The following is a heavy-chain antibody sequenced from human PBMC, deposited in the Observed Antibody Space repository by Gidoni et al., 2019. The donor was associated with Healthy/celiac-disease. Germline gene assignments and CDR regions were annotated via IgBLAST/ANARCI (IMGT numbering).Heavy chain of an antibody. D-gene: IGHD2-21*01. J-gene: IGHJ4*02. V-gene: IGHV4-39*01. CDR1: GGSISSSSYY. Sequence: QLQLQESGPGLVKPSETLSLTCPVSGGSISSSSYYWGWIRQPPGTGLGWIGSIYYSGSTYYNPSLKSRVTISVDTSKNQFSLKLSSVTAADTAVYYCATSYFFDYWGQGTLVTVSS. CDR2: IYYSGST. CDR3: ATSYFFDY.